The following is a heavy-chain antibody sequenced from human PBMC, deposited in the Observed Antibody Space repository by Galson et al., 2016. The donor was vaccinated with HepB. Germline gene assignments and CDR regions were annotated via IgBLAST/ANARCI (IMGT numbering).Heavy chain of an antibody. CDR3: ARESRSTWNYLDS. CDR2: MEYIGNT. Sequence: ETLSLTCTVSGDSVSSDGYYWNWVRQAPGKGLEWMANMEYIGNTNFNPSLKTRLTLSVDTSKNQFSLKLTSVTAADTAVYFCARESRSTWNYLDSWGQGTLVTVSS. V-gene: IGHV4-61*08. D-gene: IGHD1-26*01. J-gene: IGHJ4*02. CDR1: GDSVSSDGYY.